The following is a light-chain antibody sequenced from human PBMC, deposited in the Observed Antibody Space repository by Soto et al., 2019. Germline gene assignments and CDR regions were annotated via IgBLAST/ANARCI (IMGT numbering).Light chain of an antibody. Sequence: SKRVSNNYLAWYQQKPGQAPRLLIYGASNRATGIPDRFSGSGSGTDFTLDISRLETEDVGIYYCMQSTRLPLTFGQGTKVEIK. J-gene: IGKJ4*01. V-gene: IGKV3-20*01. CDR1: KRVSNNY. CDR2: GAS. CDR3: MQSTRLPLT.